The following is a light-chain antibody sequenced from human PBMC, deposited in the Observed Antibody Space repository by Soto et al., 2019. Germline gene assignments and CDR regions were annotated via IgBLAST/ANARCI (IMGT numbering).Light chain of an antibody. J-gene: IGKJ1*01. CDR1: QSITTY. CDR3: QQSYRTPRT. V-gene: IGKV1-39*01. Sequence: DVQRTQSPSSLSASLGDRLNITCLASQSITTYLNWYQQKPGKAPKVLIHAASILHSGVPSRFSGSGSETDFTLTISSLQPEDFASYYCQQSYRTPRTFGQGTKVAIK. CDR2: AAS.